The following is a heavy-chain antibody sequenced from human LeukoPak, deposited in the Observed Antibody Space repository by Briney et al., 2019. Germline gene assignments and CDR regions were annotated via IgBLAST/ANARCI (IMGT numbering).Heavy chain of an antibody. CDR2: FDPEDGET. Sequence: ASVKVSCKVSGYTLTELSMHWVRQAPGKGLEWMGGFDPEDGETIYAQKFQGRVTMTEDTSTDTAYMELSSLRSEDTAVYYCATFDLISGWYQDYFDYWGQGTLVTVSS. CDR3: ATFDLISGWYQDYFDY. CDR1: GYTLTELS. J-gene: IGHJ4*02. D-gene: IGHD6-19*01. V-gene: IGHV1-24*01.